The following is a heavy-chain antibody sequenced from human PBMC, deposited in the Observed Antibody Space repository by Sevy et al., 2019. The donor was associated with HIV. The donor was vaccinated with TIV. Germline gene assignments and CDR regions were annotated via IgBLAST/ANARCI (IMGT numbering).Heavy chain of an antibody. CDR3: AKMGRSNCGSYYYYNHNDV. Sequence: GGSLRLSCAASGFTFSSYGMHWVRQAPGKGLEWVAVIWYDGSNKNYADSVKGRFTIARDNSKTTPYLQMNSLRAEDTTVYYCAKMGRSNCGSYYYYNHNDVWGKGTTVTVSS. CDR1: GFTFSSYG. D-gene: IGHD1-26*01. J-gene: IGHJ6*03. CDR2: IWYDGSNK. V-gene: IGHV3-33*06.